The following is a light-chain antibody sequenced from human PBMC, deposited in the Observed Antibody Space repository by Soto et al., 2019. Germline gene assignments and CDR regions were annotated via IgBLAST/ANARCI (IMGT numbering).Light chain of an antibody. CDR1: SSDVGGYNY. J-gene: IGLJ1*01. CDR2: DVS. CDR3: CSYAGSYTFVV. V-gene: IGLV2-11*01. Sequence: LTQPRSVSGSPGQSVTISCTGTSSDVGGYNYVSWYQQHPGKAPKLMIYDVSKRPSGVPDRFSGSKSGNTASLTISGLQAEDEADYYCCSYAGSYTFVVFGTGTKVTVL.